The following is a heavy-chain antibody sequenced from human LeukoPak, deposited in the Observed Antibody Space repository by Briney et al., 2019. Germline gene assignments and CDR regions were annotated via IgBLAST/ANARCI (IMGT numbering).Heavy chain of an antibody. CDR1: GFIFSNYE. J-gene: IGHJ3*02. V-gene: IGHV3-23*01. CDR3: AKGTSSLNYDAFDI. CDR2: ISFIIST. Sequence: PGGSLRLSCAASGFIFSNYEMNWVRQGPGKGLEWVSGISFIISTWSADSVKGRFTISRDNSKNTVYLQMNSLRDDDTAVYYCAKGTSSLNYDAFDIWGQGTLVTVSS. D-gene: IGHD6-19*01.